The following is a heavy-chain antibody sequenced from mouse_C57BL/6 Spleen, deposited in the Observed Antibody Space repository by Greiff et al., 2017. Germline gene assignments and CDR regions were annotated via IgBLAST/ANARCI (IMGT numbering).Heavy chain of an antibody. Sequence: VQLQQSGAELVRPGTSVKVSCKASGYAFTNYLIEWVKQRPGQGLEWIGVINPGSGGTNYNEKFKGKATLTADKSSSTAYMQLSSLTSADSAVYFCARWDDYDGFDYWGQGTTLTVSS. CDR1: GYAFTNYL. CDR3: ARWDDYDGFDY. D-gene: IGHD2-4*01. V-gene: IGHV1-54*01. CDR2: INPGSGGT. J-gene: IGHJ2*01.